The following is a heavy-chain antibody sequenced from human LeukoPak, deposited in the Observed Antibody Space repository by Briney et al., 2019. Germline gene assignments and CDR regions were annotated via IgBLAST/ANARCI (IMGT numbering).Heavy chain of an antibody. D-gene: IGHD3-22*01. CDR3: ARGARLPLMIVVVRFYYYMDV. CDR1: GFTFSSYE. CDR2: ISSSGSTI. V-gene: IGHV3-48*03. Sequence: GGSLRLSCAASGFTFSSYEMNWVRQAPGKGLEWVSYISSSGSTIYYADSVKGRFTISRDAPKNSLYLQMNSLRAEDTAVYYCARGARLPLMIVVVRFYYYMDVWGKGTTVTVSS. J-gene: IGHJ6*03.